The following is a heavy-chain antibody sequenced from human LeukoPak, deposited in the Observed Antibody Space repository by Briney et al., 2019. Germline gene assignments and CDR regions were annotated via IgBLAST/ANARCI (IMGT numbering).Heavy chain of an antibody. V-gene: IGHV3-66*01. CDR2: IYSGGST. Sequence: GGSLRLSCAASGFTVSSNYMSWVRQAPGKGLEWVSVIYSGGSTYYADSVKGRFTISRDNSKNTLYLQMNSLRAEDTAVYYCARVNYYDSSGYYGAEYFQHWGQGTLVTVSS. CDR3: ARVNYYDSSGYYGAEYFQH. CDR1: GFTVSSNY. D-gene: IGHD3-22*01. J-gene: IGHJ1*01.